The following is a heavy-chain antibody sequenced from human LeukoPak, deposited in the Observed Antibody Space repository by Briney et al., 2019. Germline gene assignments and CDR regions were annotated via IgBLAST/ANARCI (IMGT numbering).Heavy chain of an antibody. CDR2: INPNSGGT. V-gene: IGHV1-2*02. CDR1: GYTFTGYY. Sequence: ASVKLSCKASGYTFTGYYMHWVREAPGQGLEWMGWINPNSGGTNYAQKFQGRVTMTRDTSISTAYMELSRLRSDDTAVYYCARVAIVGVEVKGGGDYWGQGTLVTVSS. J-gene: IGHJ4*02. D-gene: IGHD3-3*01. CDR3: ARVAIVGVEVKGGGDY.